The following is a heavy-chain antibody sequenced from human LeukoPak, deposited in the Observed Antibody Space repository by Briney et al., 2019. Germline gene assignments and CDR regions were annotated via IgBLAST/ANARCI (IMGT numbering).Heavy chain of an antibody. V-gene: IGHV4-59*08. CDR2: SYYSGTT. J-gene: IGHJ4*02. D-gene: IGHD5-12*01. CDR1: GGSITSHS. Sequence: SETLSLTCNVSGGSITSHSWNWIRQSPGKGLEWIGYSYYSGTTNYSPSLKSRVTISLDTSKNQISLKLTSVTAADTAVYYCARQGGGYDWGQGILVTVSS. CDR3: ARQGGGYD.